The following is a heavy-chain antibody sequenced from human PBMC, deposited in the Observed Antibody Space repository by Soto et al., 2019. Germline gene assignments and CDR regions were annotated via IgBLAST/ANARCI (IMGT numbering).Heavy chain of an antibody. CDR1: GYSFKNYA. V-gene: IGHV1-3*01. CDR3: ARDDRTISGAVTLDY. CDR2: SNEGSGNT. D-gene: IGHD3-3*02. Sequence: QVQLVQSGPEVKRPGASVRISCRTAGYSFKNYAIHWVRQAPGKKLERMGWSNEGSGNTRYSHKFQGRMSIGRDTSASTSYLDLRSRTSEDTAVYFCARDDRTISGAVTLDYWGPGTLVTVSS. J-gene: IGHJ4*02.